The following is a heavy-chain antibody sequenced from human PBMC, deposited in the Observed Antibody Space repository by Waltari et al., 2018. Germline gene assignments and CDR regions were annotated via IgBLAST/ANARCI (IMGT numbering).Heavy chain of an antibody. CDR1: GFTFSSYG. J-gene: IGHJ6*02. CDR2: ISYDGSNK. Sequence: QVQLVESGGGVVQPGRSLRLSCAASGFTFSSYGMHWVRQAPGKGLEWVAVISYDGSNKYYADSVKGRVTISRDNSKNTLYLQMNSLRAEDTAVYYCAKDAPIRITILMTWDVWGQGTTVTVSS. CDR3: AKDAPIRITILMTWDV. D-gene: IGHD3-10*01. V-gene: IGHV3-30*18.